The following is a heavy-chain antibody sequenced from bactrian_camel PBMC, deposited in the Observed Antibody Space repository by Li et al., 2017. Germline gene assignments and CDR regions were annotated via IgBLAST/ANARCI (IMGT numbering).Heavy chain of an antibody. CDR3: AADDGWHPRSLIASDYTY. V-gene: IGHV3S63*01. CDR2: IHSRSGNT. Sequence: HVQLVESGGAEVQAGRSARLSCATSQYRFELYCMGWFRQAPGKNREAVANIHSRSGNTHYGDSVKGRFTISQDSAKNTMYLQMNSLKPEDTAIYYCAADDGWHPRSLIASDYTYWGQGTQVTVS. D-gene: IGHD4*01. CDR1: QYRFELYC. J-gene: IGHJ4*01.